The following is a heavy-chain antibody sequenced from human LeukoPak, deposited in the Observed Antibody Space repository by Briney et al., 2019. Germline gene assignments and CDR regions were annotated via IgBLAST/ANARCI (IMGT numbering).Heavy chain of an antibody. J-gene: IGHJ4*02. Sequence: PSETLSLTCTVSGVSISSYYWSWIRQPPGKGLEWIGYIYYSGSTNYNPSLKSRVTISVDTSKNQFSLKLSSVTAADTAVYYCARVPDFYGSGTYPFFDSWGQGTLVTVSS. V-gene: IGHV4-59*01. CDR1: GVSISSYY. D-gene: IGHD3-10*01. CDR2: IYYSGST. CDR3: ARVPDFYGSGTYPFFDS.